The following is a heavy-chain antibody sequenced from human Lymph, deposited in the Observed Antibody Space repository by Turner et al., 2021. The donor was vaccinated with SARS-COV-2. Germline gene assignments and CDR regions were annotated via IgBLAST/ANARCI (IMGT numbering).Heavy chain of an antibody. CDR2: ISYDGSNK. Sequence: QVQLVESGGGVVPPGKSLRLSCTASGFTFSSYAMPWVRQAPGKGLEWVSLISYDGSNKYYADSVKGRFTISRDNSKNTLYLQMNSLRTEDTAVYYCAREMGSGSDYWGQGTLFTVSS. V-gene: IGHV3-30*04. CDR3: AREMGSGSDY. D-gene: IGHD3-10*01. J-gene: IGHJ4*02. CDR1: GFTFSSYA.